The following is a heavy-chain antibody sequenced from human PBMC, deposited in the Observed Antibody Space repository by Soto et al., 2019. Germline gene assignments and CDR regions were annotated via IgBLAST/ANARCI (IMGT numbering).Heavy chain of an antibody. J-gene: IGHJ6*02. V-gene: IGHV1-2*04. CDR2: INPNSGGT. CDR1: GYTFTGYY. Sequence: GASVKVSCKASGYTFTGYYMHWVRQAPGQGLEWMGWINPNSGGTNYAQKVQGWVTMTRDTSISTAYMELSRLRSDDTAVYYCARSGNTGYYGMDVWGQGTTVTASS. D-gene: IGHD5-18*01. CDR3: ARSGNTGYYGMDV.